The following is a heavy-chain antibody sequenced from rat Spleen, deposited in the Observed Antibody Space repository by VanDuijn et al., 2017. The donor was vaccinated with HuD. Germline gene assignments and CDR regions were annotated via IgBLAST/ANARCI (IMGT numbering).Heavy chain of an antibody. V-gene: IGHV5-31*01. CDR3: TRQWDY. CDR2: ISPSGAIT. Sequence: EVQLVESGGGLVQPGRSLKLSCVTSGFTFNYYWMTWIRQAPTKGLEWVASISPSGAITNYRDSVKGRFTISRDTVQNILYLQMNSPRSEDMATYYCTRQWDYWGLGVMVTVSS. J-gene: IGHJ2*01. CDR1: GFTFNYYW.